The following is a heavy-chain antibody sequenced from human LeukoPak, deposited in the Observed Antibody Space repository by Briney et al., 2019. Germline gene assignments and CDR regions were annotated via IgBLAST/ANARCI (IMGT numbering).Heavy chain of an antibody. CDR1: GFTFHDYA. J-gene: IGHJ4*02. V-gene: IGHV3-43*02. CDR2: ISGNGGST. CDR3: AKGGGWLIDY. Sequence: GGSLRLSCAASGFTFHDYAIHWVRQAPGKGLEWVCHISGNGGSTYYADSVKGRFTISRDYSKKSLYLQMNRLRTEDTALYYCAKGGGWLIDYWGQGTLVTVSS. D-gene: IGHD6-19*01.